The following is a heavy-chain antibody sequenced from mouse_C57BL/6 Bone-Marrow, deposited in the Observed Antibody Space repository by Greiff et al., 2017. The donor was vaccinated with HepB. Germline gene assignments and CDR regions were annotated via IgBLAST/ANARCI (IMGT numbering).Heavy chain of an antibody. CDR3: ARQMDGYYGSYFGY. J-gene: IGHJ2*01. D-gene: IGHD1-1*01. V-gene: IGHV5-12*01. CDR1: GFTFSDYY. Sequence: EVMLVESGGGLVQPGGSLKLSCAVSGFTFSDYYMYWVRQTPEKRLEWVAYISNGGGSTYYPDTVKGRFTISRDNAKNTLYLQMSRLKSEDTAMYYCARQMDGYYGSYFGYWGQGATLTVAS. CDR2: ISNGGGST.